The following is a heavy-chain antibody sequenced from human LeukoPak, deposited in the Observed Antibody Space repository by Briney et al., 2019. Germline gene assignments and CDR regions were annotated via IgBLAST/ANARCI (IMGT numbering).Heavy chain of an antibody. J-gene: IGHJ4*02. D-gene: IGHD6-13*01. CDR2: IYTSGST. CDR1: GGSISSGSYY. Sequence: SETLSLTCTVSGGSISSGSYYWSWIRQPAGKGLEWIGRIYTSGSTNYNPSLKSRVTISVDTSKNQFSLNLSSVTAADTAVYYCARDPLGSSPYFDYWGQGTLVTVSS. V-gene: IGHV4-61*02. CDR3: ARDPLGSSPYFDY.